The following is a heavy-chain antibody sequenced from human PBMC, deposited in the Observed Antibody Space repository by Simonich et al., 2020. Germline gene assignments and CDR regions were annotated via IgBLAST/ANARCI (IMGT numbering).Heavy chain of an antibody. Sequence: QVQLVQSGAEVKKPGASVKVSCKASGYTFTGYYMHWVRQAPGQGLEWMGRIHPTLGGTNYATTFQGRVTMTRDTSISTAYMELSRLRSDDTAVYYCARDTFLGYCSSTSCYDAFDIWGQGTMVTVSS. CDR2: IHPTLGGT. V-gene: IGHV1-2*06. J-gene: IGHJ3*02. D-gene: IGHD2-2*01. CDR1: GYTFTGYY. CDR3: ARDTFLGYCSSTSCYDAFDI.